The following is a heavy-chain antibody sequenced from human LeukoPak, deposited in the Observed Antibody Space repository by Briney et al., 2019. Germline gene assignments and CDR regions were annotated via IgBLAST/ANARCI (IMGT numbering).Heavy chain of an antibody. V-gene: IGHV4-59*08. CDR3: ARHIPRASRMTTVATAAFDI. CDR1: GGSISSHY. Sequence: SETLSLTCAVSGGSISSHYWNWIRQPPGKGLEWIGYISYRGSTNYNPSLQSRVTISVDTSENQFSLKLSSVTAADTAVYYCARHIPRASRMTTVATAAFDIWGQGTMVTVSS. J-gene: IGHJ3*02. CDR2: ISYRGST. D-gene: IGHD4-17*01.